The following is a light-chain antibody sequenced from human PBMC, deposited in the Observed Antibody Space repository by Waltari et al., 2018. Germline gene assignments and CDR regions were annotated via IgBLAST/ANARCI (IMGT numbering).Light chain of an antibody. CDR3: QQYNNWPPN. CDR2: GAS. J-gene: IGKJ2*01. V-gene: IGKV3-15*01. Sequence: EIVMTQSPATLSVSPGERATLSCRASQSVSSNLAWYQQKPGQAPRLLIYGASTRATGIPARFSGSGSGTEFILTISSLQSEDFAVYYCQQYNNWPPNFGQGTKLEIK. CDR1: QSVSSN.